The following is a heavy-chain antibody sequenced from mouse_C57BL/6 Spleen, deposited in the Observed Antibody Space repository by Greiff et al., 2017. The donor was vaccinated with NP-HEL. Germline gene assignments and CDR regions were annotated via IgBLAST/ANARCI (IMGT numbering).Heavy chain of an antibody. CDR3: ARPDS. CDR2: IYPRSGNT. V-gene: IGHV1-81*01. Sequence: VKLMESGAELARPGASVKLSCKASGYTFTSYGISWVKQRTGQGLEWIGEIYPRSGNTYYNEKFKGKATLTADKSSSTAYMELRSLTSEDSAVYFCARPDSWGQGTLVTVSA. J-gene: IGHJ3*01. CDR1: GYTFTSYG. D-gene: IGHD3-2*01.